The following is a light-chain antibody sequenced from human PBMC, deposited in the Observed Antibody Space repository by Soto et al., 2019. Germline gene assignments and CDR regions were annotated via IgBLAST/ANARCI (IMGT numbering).Light chain of an antibody. Sequence: IQMTQSKYSLSTSVGERVTITCQASQDISNSLNWYQQKPGKAPNLLIYEASKLQTGVPSRFSGGGSGTHFTFTISYLQPEDIATYYCQHYDNLPRYTFGLGTRLEIK. CDR3: QHYDNLPRYT. CDR1: QDISNS. V-gene: IGKV1-33*01. J-gene: IGKJ5*01. CDR2: EAS.